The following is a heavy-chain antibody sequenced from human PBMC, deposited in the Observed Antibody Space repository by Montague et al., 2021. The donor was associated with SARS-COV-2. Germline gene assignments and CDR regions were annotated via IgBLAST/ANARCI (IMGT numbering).Heavy chain of an antibody. CDR1: GFTFSSHA. CDR2: ISGSGGST. D-gene: IGHD6-13*01. Sequence: SLRLSCSASGFTFSSHAMSWVRQAPGKGLEWVSAISGSGGSTYYXDSVKGRFTISRDNSKNTLYLQMNSLRAEDTAVYYCAKVGSSWYHGYYYGMDVWGQGTTVTVSS. CDR3: AKVGSSWYHGYYYGMDV. V-gene: IGHV3-23*01. J-gene: IGHJ6*02.